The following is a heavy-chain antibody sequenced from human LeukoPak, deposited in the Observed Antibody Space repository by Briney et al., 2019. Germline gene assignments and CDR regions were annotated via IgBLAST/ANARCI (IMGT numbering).Heavy chain of an antibody. V-gene: IGHV4-31*03. D-gene: IGHD5-24*01. J-gene: IGHJ2*01. CDR2: IYYSGTT. Sequence: SQTLSLTCTVSGGSISRGAYYWSWIRQHPEKGLEWIGYIYYSGTTYYNPSFQSRVIISSDTAKNQFSLKLSSVTAADTAVYLCARRWLQAGYFDFWGRGTLVTVSS. CDR1: GGSISRGAYY. CDR3: ARRWLQAGYFDF.